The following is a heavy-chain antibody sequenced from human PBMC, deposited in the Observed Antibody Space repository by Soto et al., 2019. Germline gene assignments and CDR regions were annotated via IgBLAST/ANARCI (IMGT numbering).Heavy chain of an antibody. Sequence: QVQLQESGPGLVKPSGTLSLTCAVSGGSISSSNWWSWVRQPPGKGLEWIGEIYHSGSTNYNPSLKSRVTISVDKSKNQFSLKLSSVTAADTAVYYCARDDRRPRGYNRENWFDPWGQGTLVTVSS. CDR3: ARDDRRPRGYNRENWFDP. J-gene: IGHJ5*02. V-gene: IGHV4-4*02. CDR1: GGSISSSNW. D-gene: IGHD5-18*01. CDR2: IYHSGST.